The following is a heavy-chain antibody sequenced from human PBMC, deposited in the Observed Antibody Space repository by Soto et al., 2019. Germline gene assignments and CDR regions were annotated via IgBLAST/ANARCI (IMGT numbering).Heavy chain of an antibody. V-gene: IGHV4-34*01. CDR2: INHSGST. J-gene: IGHJ4*02. D-gene: IGHD3-22*01. CDR1: GGSFSCYY. Sequence: PSETLSLTCAVYGGSFSCYYWSWIRQPPGKGLEWIGEINHSGSTNYNPSLKSRVTISVDTSKNQFSLKLSSVTAADTAVYYCARVPYYYDSSGYYPFDYWGQGTLVTVSS. CDR3: ARVPYYYDSSGYYPFDY.